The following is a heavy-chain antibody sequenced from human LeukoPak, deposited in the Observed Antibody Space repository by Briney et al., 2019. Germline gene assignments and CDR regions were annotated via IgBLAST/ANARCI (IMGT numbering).Heavy chain of an antibody. V-gene: IGHV1-46*03. CDR3: ARGQCSGGSCYSGLGY. D-gene: IGHD2-15*01. CDR1: GYTFTSYY. Sequence: ASVKVSCKASGYTFTSYYMHWVRQAPGQGLEWMGIINPSGDSTSYAQKFQGRVTMTRDTSTSTVYMELSSLRSEDTAVYYCARGQCSGGSCYSGLGYWGQGTLVTVSS. J-gene: IGHJ4*02. CDR2: INPSGDST.